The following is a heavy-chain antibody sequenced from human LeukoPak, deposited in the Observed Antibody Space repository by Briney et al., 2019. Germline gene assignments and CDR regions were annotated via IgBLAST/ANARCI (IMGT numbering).Heavy chain of an antibody. V-gene: IGHV4-34*01. CDR1: GGSFSRYY. CDR3: AVVQAAIPDAFDI. Sequence: SETLSLTCAVYGGSFSRYYWSWIRQPPGKGLEWIGEINHSGSTNYSPSLKSRVTISVDRSKNQFSLKLSSVTAADTAVYYCAVVQAAIPDAFDIWGQGTMATVSS. D-gene: IGHD2-2*02. J-gene: IGHJ3*02. CDR2: INHSGST.